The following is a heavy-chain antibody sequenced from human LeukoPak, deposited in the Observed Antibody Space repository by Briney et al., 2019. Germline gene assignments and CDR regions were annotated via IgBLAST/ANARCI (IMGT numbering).Heavy chain of an antibody. J-gene: IGHJ4*02. CDR3: ATLGLLRGAGFNLETHFDY. Sequence: SDTLSLTCTVSGVSISNNYFYWAWIRQPPGKGLELIVYLHYTGSTFYNSSLKSRITISADTSQNQFSLSLTSVTAADTAVYYCATLGLLRGAGFNLETHFDYWGQGTLVAVST. CDR1: GVSISNNYFY. CDR2: LHYTGST. D-gene: IGHD1-26*01. V-gene: IGHV4-39*01.